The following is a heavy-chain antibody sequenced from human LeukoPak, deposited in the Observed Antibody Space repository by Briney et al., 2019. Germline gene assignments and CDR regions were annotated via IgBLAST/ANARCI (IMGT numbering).Heavy chain of an antibody. CDR1: GFTFSSYG. V-gene: IGHV3-23*01. D-gene: IGHD3-22*01. J-gene: IGHJ5*02. CDR2: ISGSGGST. CDR3: AKDGTYDRSGEFDP. Sequence: GGTLRLSCAASGFTFSSYGMSWVRQAPGKGLEWVSAISGSGGSTYYADSVKGRFTISRDNSKNTLYLQMNSLRAEDKAVYYCAKDGTYDRSGEFDPWGQGTLVTVSS.